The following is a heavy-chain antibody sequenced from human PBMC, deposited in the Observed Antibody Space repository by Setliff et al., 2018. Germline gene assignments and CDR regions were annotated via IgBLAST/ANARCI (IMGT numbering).Heavy chain of an antibody. CDR3: ATNPRKGRSGGYYYDDPYYFYMDV. Sequence: PGGSLRLSCAASGFTFSTYSINWVRQAPGKGLEWIAYISSRSNTIYYADSVKGRFTISRDNAKNSLYLQLNSLRVEDTAVYYCATNPRKGRSGGYYYDDPYYFYMDVWGKGTTVTVSS. D-gene: IGHD3-22*01. CDR2: ISSRSNTI. J-gene: IGHJ6*03. V-gene: IGHV3-48*01. CDR1: GFTFSTYS.